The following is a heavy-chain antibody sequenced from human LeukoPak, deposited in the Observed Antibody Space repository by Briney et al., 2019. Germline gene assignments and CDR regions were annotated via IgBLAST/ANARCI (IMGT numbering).Heavy chain of an antibody. D-gene: IGHD1-7*01. CDR3: AKGELY. J-gene: IGHJ4*02. CDR1: GFTFSSYG. CDR2: ISYDGSNK. V-gene: IGHV3-30*18. Sequence: GRSLRLSCAASGFTFSSYGMHWVRQAPGKGLEWVAVISYDGSNKYYADSVKGRFTISRDNSKNTLYLQMNSLRAEDTAVYYCAKGELYWGQGTLVTVS.